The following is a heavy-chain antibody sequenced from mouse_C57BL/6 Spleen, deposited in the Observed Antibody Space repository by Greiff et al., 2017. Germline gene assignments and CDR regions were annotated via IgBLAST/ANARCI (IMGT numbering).Heavy chain of an antibody. CDR3: AKNEKIHYYAMDY. Sequence: VKLVESGPGLVQPSQSLSITCTVSGFSLTSYGVHWVRQSPGKGLEWLGVIWRGGSTDYNAAFMSRLSITKDNSKSQVFFKMNSPQADDTAIYYCAKNEKIHYYAMDYWGQGTSVTVSS. CDR2: IWRGGST. CDR1: GFSLTSYG. J-gene: IGHJ4*01. V-gene: IGHV2-5*01.